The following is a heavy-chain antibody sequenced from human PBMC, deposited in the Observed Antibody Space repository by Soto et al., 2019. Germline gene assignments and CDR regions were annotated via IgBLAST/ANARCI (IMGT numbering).Heavy chain of an antibody. CDR2: ISYDGSNK. Sequence: GGSLRLSCAASGFTCSSYGMQWVRQAPGKGLEWVAVISYDGSNKYYADSVKGRFTISRDNSKNTLYLQMNSLRAEDTAVYYCAKDLYDSSGYYTGVYFDYWGQGTLVTVSS. CDR3: AKDLYDSSGYYTGVYFDY. V-gene: IGHV3-30*18. D-gene: IGHD3-22*01. CDR1: GFTCSSYG. J-gene: IGHJ4*02.